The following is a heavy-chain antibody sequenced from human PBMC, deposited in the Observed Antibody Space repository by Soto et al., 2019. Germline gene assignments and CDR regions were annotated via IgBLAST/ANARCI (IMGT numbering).Heavy chain of an antibody. CDR2: ISTYNGNT. V-gene: IGHV1-18*04. J-gene: IGHJ4*02. Sequence: KDSCKASGYTFTSYGISWVRQAPGQGLEWMGWISTYNGNTNYAQKLQGRVTMTTDTSTSTAYMELRSLRSDDTAVYYCARASSYAYFDYCGQGTLVTVCS. CDR1: GYTFTSYG. D-gene: IGHD5-18*01. CDR3: ARASSYAYFDY.